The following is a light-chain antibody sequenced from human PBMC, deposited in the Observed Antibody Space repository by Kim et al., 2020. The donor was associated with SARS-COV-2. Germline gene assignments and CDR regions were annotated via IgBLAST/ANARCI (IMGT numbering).Light chain of an antibody. Sequence: GDRVTITCRASRAIYNYLAWYQQRPGKVPELLIHGASALQSGVPSRFSGSGSATYFTLTISSLQPEDVATYYCQMYYSAPWTFGQGTKV. CDR1: RAIYNY. V-gene: IGKV1-27*01. J-gene: IGKJ1*01. CDR2: GAS. CDR3: QMYYSAPWT.